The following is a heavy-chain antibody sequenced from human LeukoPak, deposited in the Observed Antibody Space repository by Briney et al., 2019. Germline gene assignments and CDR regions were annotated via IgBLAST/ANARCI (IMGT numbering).Heavy chain of an antibody. CDR2: ISSSSSYI. Sequence: PGGSLRLSCAASGFTFSSYSMNWVRQAPGKGLEWVSSISSSSSYIYYADSVKGRFTISRDNAKNSLYLQMNSLRAEDTAVYYCARDWNYYSSGSTNIYYMDVWGKGTTVTVSS. J-gene: IGHJ6*03. D-gene: IGHD3-10*01. CDR3: ARDWNYYSSGSTNIYYMDV. CDR1: GFTFSSYS. V-gene: IGHV3-21*01.